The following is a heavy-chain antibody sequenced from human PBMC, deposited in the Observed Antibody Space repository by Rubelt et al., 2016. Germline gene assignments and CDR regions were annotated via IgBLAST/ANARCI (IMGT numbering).Heavy chain of an antibody. Sequence: EVQLAESGGGLVQHGGSLRLSCAASGFTFSSYDLHWVRRAARRGMEWVSAIGTTGDTYYPGSVKGRVTISRENARNSLSCESNSRGAGEPAVSYCARDNPGYGMDVWRQWTTVTVSS. D-gene: IGHD1-14*01. CDR3: ARDNPGYGMDV. V-gene: IGHV3-13*04. CDR1: GFTFSSYD. CDR2: IGTTGDT. J-gene: IGHJ6*02.